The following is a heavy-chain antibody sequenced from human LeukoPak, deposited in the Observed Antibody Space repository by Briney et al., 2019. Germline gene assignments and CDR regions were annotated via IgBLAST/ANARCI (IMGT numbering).Heavy chain of an antibody. Sequence: GASVKVSCTASGGTFSSYAISWVRQAPGQGLEWMGGIIPIFGTANYAQKFQGRVTITADESTSTAYMELSSLRSEDTAVYYCARAPYCGGDCYWNIDYWGQGTLVTVSS. CDR3: ARAPYCGGDCYWNIDY. CDR2: IIPIFGTA. V-gene: IGHV1-69*13. J-gene: IGHJ4*02. D-gene: IGHD2-21*02. CDR1: GGTFSSYA.